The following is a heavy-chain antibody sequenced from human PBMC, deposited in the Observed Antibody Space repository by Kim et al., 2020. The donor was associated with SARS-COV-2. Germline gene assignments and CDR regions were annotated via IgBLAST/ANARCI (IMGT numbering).Heavy chain of an antibody. CDR3: AAQKGYRDGWGFHY. D-gene: IGHD4-4*01. CDR2: IGAAGTKK. J-gene: IGHJ4*02. V-gene: IGHV3-21*01. CDR1: GFTFSSYG. Sequence: GGSLRLSCAASGFTFSSYGMHWVRQAPGKGLEWVSAIGAAGTKKYYAGSVKGRFTISRDSTKNSLYLQMNSLRAEETAVYYCAAQKGYRDGWGFHYWGQGTLVTVSS.